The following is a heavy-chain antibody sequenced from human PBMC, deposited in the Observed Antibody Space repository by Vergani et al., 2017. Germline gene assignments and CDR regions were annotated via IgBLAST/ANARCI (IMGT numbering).Heavy chain of an antibody. Sequence: QVQLQQWGAGLLKPSETLSLTCAVYGGSFSGYYWSWIRQPPGKGLEWIGEINHSGSTNYNPSLKSRVTISVDTSKNQFSLKLSSVTAADTAVYYCARRAGGSGLRLGPWGQGTLVTVSS. D-gene: IGHD6-19*01. CDR1: GGSFSGYY. CDR2: INHSGST. J-gene: IGHJ5*02. V-gene: IGHV4-34*01. CDR3: ARRAGGSGLRLGP.